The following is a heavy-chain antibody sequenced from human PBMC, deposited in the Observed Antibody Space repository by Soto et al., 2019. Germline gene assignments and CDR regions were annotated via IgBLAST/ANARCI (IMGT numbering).Heavy chain of an antibody. CDR1: GFTFSNYW. V-gene: IGHV3-74*03. D-gene: IGHD4-4*01. J-gene: IGHJ6*02. CDR2: RNGDGSST. Sequence: EVQLVESGGGLVQPGGSLRLSCEASGFTFSNYWMHWVRQAPGKGLVWVSRRNGDGSSTKFADSVKGRVTISRDNVKNTMYLKMNSLRAEETAVYYCARAEVLSDYIFDPYYYGMDVWGQGTTVTVSS. CDR3: ARAEVLSDYIFDPYYYGMDV.